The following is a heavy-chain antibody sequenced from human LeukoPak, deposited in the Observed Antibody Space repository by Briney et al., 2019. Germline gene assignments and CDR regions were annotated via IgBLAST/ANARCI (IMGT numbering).Heavy chain of an antibody. CDR2: IYSGGST. Sequence: GGSLRLSCAASGFTVSSNYMSWVRQAPGKGLEWASVIYSGGSTYYADSVKGRFTISRDNSKNTLYLQMNSMRVEDTAVYYCARDSDSSRWQDAFDIWGQGTMVTVSS. CDR3: ARDSDSSRWQDAFDI. CDR1: GFTVSSNY. V-gene: IGHV3-53*01. J-gene: IGHJ3*02. D-gene: IGHD6-13*01.